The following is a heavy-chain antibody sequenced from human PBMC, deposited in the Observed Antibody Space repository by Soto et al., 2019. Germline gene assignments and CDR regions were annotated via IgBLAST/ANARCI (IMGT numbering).Heavy chain of an antibody. J-gene: IGHJ4*02. D-gene: IGHD3-10*01. CDR3: ARGGRWDSLSSGSATFGY. V-gene: IGHV1-69*01. CDR1: GGSLRTYA. Sequence: QVQVVQSGAEVKRPGSSVKISCKASGGSLRTYALSWVRQAPGQGLEWMGGIIPLLGTTYHAQKFQGRVTFTADESTSTAYMELSGLRTEDTALYYCARGGRWDSLSSGSATFGYWGQGTLVIVSS. CDR2: IIPLLGTT.